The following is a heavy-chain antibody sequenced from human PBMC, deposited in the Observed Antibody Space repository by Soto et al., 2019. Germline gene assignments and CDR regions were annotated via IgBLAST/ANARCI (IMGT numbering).Heavy chain of an antibody. J-gene: IGHJ4*02. CDR3: ATVLIGATRHPDSDS. Sequence: SETLSLPCTVSGGSINNNNYYWAWIRQPPGKGLSWIASIYYDGSTYYNSSLKSRVTISRDTSKNHFSLRLTSMTAADTAVYYCATVLIGATRHPDSDSWGQGTLVTVSS. D-gene: IGHD2-15*01. CDR2: IYYDGST. CDR1: GGSINNNNYY. V-gene: IGHV4-39*02.